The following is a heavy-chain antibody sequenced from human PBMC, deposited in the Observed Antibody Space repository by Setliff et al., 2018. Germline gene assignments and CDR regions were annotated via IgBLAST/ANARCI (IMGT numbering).Heavy chain of an antibody. CDR3: SRLVRYCTTTTCQSVPGAEV. CDR2: IGAYTGNT. J-gene: IGHJ4*02. D-gene: IGHD2-8*01. CDR1: GYTLINYG. Sequence: SVTVSCKASGYTLINYGISWVRQAPGQGLEWMGWIGAYTGNTNYAQKFQGRVTMTTDTPTSTAYMELRSLRSDDTAVYYCSRLVRYCTTTTCQSVPGAEVWGQGTLVTVS. V-gene: IGHV1-18*01.